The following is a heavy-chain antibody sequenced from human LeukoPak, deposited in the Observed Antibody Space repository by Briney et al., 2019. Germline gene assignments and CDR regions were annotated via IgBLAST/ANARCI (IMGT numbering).Heavy chain of an antibody. CDR2: ISGSGGST. D-gene: IGHD3-22*01. Sequence: GGSLRLSCAASRFAFSSYAMSWVRQAPGKGLEWVSTISGSGGSTYYADSVKGRFTISRDNSKNTLYLQMTSLRAEDTAVYYCAKEGNYYDSSGYYYYFDNWGQGTLVTVSS. J-gene: IGHJ4*02. CDR3: AKEGNYYDSSGYYYYFDN. CDR1: RFAFSSYA. V-gene: IGHV3-23*01.